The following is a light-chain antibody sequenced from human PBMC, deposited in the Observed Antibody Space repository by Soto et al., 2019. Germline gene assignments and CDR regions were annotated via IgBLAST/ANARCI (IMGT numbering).Light chain of an antibody. V-gene: IGKV1-5*01. J-gene: IGKJ4*01. CDR3: QQYFSYPLP. Sequence: DIQMTQSPSTLSASVGDRVIITCRASQSPGTWMAWYQQKPGTAPVLLIYDVSKLESGVPSRFSGRASGTEFTLTITSLQPDDFATYYCQQYFSYPLPFGGGTKVEIK. CDR1: QSPGTW. CDR2: DVS.